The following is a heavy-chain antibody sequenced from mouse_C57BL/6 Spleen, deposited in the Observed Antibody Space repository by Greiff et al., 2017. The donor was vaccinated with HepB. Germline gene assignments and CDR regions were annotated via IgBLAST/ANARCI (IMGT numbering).Heavy chain of an antibody. CDR1: GFTFSSYG. Sequence: EVQRVESGGDLVKPGGSLKLSCAASGFTFSSYGMSWVRQTPDKRLEWVATISSGGSYTYYPDSVKGRFTISRDNAKNTLYLQMSSLKSEDTAMYYCAELGPAYWGQGTLVTVSA. J-gene: IGHJ3*01. V-gene: IGHV5-6*01. CDR3: AELGPAY. D-gene: IGHD4-1*01. CDR2: ISSGGSYT.